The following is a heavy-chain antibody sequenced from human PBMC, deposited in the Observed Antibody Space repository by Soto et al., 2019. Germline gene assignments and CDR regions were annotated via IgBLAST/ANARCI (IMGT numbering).Heavy chain of an antibody. J-gene: IGHJ4*02. Sequence: PXVSLRLSFAASCFTFSDYYMTWIRQAPGKGLEWVSYISSTSGTISYADSVKGRFTLSRDNAKNSLYLQMISLRAEDTAVYYCERAMSRSKTAFDQWGQGALVTVSS. CDR1: CFTFSDYY. D-gene: IGHD3-10*02. CDR3: ERAMSRSKTAFDQ. V-gene: IGHV3-11*01. CDR2: ISSTSGTI.